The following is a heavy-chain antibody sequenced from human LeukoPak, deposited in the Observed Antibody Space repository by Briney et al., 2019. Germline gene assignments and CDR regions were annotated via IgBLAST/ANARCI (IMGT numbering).Heavy chain of an antibody. D-gene: IGHD3-22*01. J-gene: IGHJ5*02. Sequence: PEGSLRLSCAASGFTFSSYGTHWVRQAPGKGLEWVAVIWYDGSNKYYADSVKGRFTISRDNSKNTLYLQMNSLRAEDTAVYYCASATGYDSSGFDPWGQGTLVTVSS. CDR2: IWYDGSNK. V-gene: IGHV3-33*01. CDR1: GFTFSSYG. CDR3: ASATGYDSSGFDP.